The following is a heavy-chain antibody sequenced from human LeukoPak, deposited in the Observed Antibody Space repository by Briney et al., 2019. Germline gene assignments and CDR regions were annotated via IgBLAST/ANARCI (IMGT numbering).Heavy chain of an antibody. J-gene: IGHJ4*02. CDR1: GGLISRIEYY. V-gene: IGHV4-30-4*01. D-gene: IGHD1-26*01. CDR2: IYHTGTT. Sequence: SETLSLTCTVSGGLISRIEYYWGWVRQSPVKGLEWLGHIYHTGTTLYSPHLNNRLTVSVDSSKNQFSLTLNSVTAADTAVHYCASVSVWELATHTGGSFDYWGRGILVTVSS. CDR3: ASVSVWELATHTGGSFDY.